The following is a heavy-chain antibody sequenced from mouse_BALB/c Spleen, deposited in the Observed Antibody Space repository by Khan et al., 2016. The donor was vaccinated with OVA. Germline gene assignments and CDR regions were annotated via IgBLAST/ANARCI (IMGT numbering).Heavy chain of an antibody. CDR3: ARLEDK. Sequence: VQLVESGPGLVAPSQCLSITCTVSGFSLTSYGVHWVRQPPGKGLEWLGVIWAGGSTNYNSALMSGLSISKDNSKSKVFLKMNSVQNDDTAMYYCARLEDKWGQGTTLTVSS. CDR1: GFSLTSYG. J-gene: IGHJ2*01. CDR2: IWAGGST. V-gene: IGHV2-9*02.